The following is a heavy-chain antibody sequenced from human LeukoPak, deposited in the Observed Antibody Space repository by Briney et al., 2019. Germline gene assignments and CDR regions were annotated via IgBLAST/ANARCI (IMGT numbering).Heavy chain of an antibody. J-gene: IGHJ4*02. CDR1: GGSFSGYY. Sequence: SETLSLTCAVYGGSFSGYYWSWIRQPPGKGLEWIGEINHSGSTNYNPSLKSRVTISVDTSKNQFSLKLSSVTAADTAVYYCARGSRILWFGELHYFDYWGQGTLVTVSS. CDR2: INHSGST. D-gene: IGHD3-10*01. V-gene: IGHV4-34*01. CDR3: ARGSRILWFGELHYFDY.